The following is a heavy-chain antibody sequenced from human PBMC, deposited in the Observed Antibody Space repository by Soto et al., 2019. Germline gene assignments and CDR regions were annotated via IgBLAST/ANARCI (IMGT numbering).Heavy chain of an antibody. V-gene: IGHV3-72*01. CDR3: ARVPLVAGVVAPRGWFDP. J-gene: IGHJ5*02. CDR2: IRNKASSYAT. Sequence: EMQLLESGGGLVQPGGSLRLSCAASGFTFSDHYMDWVRQAPGKGLEWVGRIRNKASSYATEYAASVKGRFTISRDESKNSIYLQMNRLRTADTAVYYCARVPLVAGVVAPRGWFDPWGQGKLVTVS. CDR1: GFTFSDHY. D-gene: IGHD2-2*01.